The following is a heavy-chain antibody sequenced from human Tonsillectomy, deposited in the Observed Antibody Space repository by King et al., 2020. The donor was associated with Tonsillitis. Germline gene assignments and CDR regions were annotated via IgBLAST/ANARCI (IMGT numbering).Heavy chain of an antibody. CDR3: ARPDYGDPGAFAF. CDR2: TSGSAYRT. Sequence: VQLVESGGGLVQPGGSLRLSCAASGFTFSSFGMNWVRQAPGKGLEWVAFTSGSAYRTHYADSVKGRFTISRDNSKNTLYLEMNNVKGDDTAVYYCARPDYGDPGAFAFWGQGTVVIVSS. CDR1: GFTFSSFG. V-gene: IGHV3-23*04. D-gene: IGHD4-17*01. J-gene: IGHJ3*01.